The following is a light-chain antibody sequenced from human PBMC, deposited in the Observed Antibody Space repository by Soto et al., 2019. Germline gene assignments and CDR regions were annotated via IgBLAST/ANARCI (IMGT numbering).Light chain of an antibody. J-gene: IGKJ5*01. CDR1: QNITSY. CDR3: QQSYSTLIT. CDR2: AAS. V-gene: IGKV1-39*01. Sequence: VGDRVTITCRASQNITSYLSWYQQKPGKAPKVLIYAASSLQSGVPSRFSGSGSGTDFTLTISSLQPEDFATYYCQQSYSTLITFGQGTRLEIK.